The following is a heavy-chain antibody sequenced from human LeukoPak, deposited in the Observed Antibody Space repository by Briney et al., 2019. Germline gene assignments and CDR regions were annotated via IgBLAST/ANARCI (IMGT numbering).Heavy chain of an antibody. CDR1: GSFISNYY. D-gene: IGHD3-22*01. V-gene: IGHV4-59*01. CDR2: IYYSGST. J-gene: IGHJ4*02. CDR3: ARGLPEFYYDSSGYYWDY. Sequence: SETLSLTCTVSGSFISNYYRSWIRQPPGKGLEWIGYIYYSGSTNYNPSLKSRVTISVDTSKNRFSLKLSSVTAADTAVFYCARGLPEFYYDSSGYYWDYWGQGTLVTVSS.